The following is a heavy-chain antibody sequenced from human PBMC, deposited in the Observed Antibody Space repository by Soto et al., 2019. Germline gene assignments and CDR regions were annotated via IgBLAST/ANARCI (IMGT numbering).Heavy chain of an antibody. J-gene: IGHJ6*02. CDR3: ARDRGWTEGPYYYYYGMDV. CDR2: IKQDGSEK. Sequence: LRLSCAASGFTFSSYWMSWVRQAPGKGLEWVANIKQDGSEKYYVDSVKGRFTISRDNAKNSLYLQMNSLRAEDTAVYYCARDRGWTEGPYYYYYGMDVWGQGTTVTVSS. D-gene: IGHD2-15*01. V-gene: IGHV3-7*01. CDR1: GFTFSSYW.